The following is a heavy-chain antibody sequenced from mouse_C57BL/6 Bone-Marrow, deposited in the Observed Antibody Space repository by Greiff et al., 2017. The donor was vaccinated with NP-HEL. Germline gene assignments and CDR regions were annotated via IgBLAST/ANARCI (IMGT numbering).Heavy chain of an antibody. V-gene: IGHV1-72*01. J-gene: IGHJ1*03. CDR1: GYTFTSYW. Sequence: VQLQQPGADLVKPGASVKLSCKASGYTFTSYWMHWVKQRPGRGLEWIGRIDPNSGGTKFNEKFKTKATLTVDKPSSTAYMQLSSLTSEDSAVSYCGRYYYCSRSWYFDVWGTGTTVTVSS. CDR3: GRYYYCSRSWYFDV. D-gene: IGHD1-1*01. CDR2: IDPNSGGT.